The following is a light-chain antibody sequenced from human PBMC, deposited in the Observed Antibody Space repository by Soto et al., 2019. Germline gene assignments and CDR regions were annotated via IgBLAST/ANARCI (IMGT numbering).Light chain of an antibody. Sequence: DIQMTQSPSSLSASIGDRITISCRASQSIISHLNWYQQKPGRAPKVLIYAASTLQSGVPSRFSGSGSGTDFTLTISSLQPEDFGIYYCQQSYSIPITFGQGTRLEVK. J-gene: IGKJ5*01. CDR3: QQSYSIPIT. CDR2: AAS. V-gene: IGKV1-39*01. CDR1: QSIISH.